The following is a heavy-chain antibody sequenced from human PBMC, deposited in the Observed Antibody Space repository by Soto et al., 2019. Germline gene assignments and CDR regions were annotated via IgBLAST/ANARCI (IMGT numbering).Heavy chain of an antibody. CDR2: IWYDGSNK. D-gene: IGHD3-3*01. CDR3: ARDGVIFGVVITRSYYMDV. J-gene: IGHJ6*03. Sequence: GGSLRLSCAASGFTFSSYGMHWVRQAPGKGLEWVAVIWYDGSNKYYADSVKGRFTISRDNSKNTLYLQMNSLRAEDTAVYYCARDGVIFGVVITRSYYMDVWGKGTTVTVSS. CDR1: GFTFSSYG. V-gene: IGHV3-33*01.